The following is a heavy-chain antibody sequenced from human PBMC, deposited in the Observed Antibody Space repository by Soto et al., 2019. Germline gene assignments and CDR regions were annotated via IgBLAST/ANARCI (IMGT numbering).Heavy chain of an antibody. CDR3: ARGSGSPGGYYYYGMDV. J-gene: IGHJ6*02. V-gene: IGHV1-3*01. D-gene: IGHD1-26*01. CDR2: INAGNGNT. Sequence: ASVKVSCKASGYTFTSYAMHWVRQAPGQRFEWMGWINAGNGNTKYSQKFQGRVTITRDTSASTAYMELSSLRSEDTAVYYCARGSGSPGGYYYYGMDVWGQGTTVTVSS. CDR1: GYTFTSYA.